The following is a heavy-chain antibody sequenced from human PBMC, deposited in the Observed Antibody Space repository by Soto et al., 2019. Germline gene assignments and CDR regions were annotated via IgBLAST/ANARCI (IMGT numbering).Heavy chain of an antibody. Sequence: SETLSLTCAVSGGSISSGGYSWSWIRQPPGKGLEWIGYMYHSGSTNYKPSLKSRVTISVDTSKNQISLRLSSVTAADTAVYYCARVNFDFWTGRSLFFDSWGQGTPVTVSS. CDR1: GGSISSGGYS. CDR3: ARVNFDFWTGRSLFFDS. J-gene: IGHJ4*02. V-gene: IGHV4-30-2*01. D-gene: IGHD3-3*01. CDR2: MYHSGST.